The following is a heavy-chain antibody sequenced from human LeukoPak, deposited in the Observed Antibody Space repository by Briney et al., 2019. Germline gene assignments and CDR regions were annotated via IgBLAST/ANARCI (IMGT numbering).Heavy chain of an antibody. V-gene: IGHV1-18*01. J-gene: IGHJ4*02. Sequence: ASVKVSCKASGYTFTRYGISWVRQAPGQGLEWIGWITGYNGNANYAQKVQGRVTMTTDTSTSTAYMELRSLRSDDTAVYYCARERVEYQLLSKREVYHFDYWGQGILVTVSS. CDR2: ITGYNGNA. CDR3: ARERVEYQLLSKREVYHFDY. D-gene: IGHD2-2*01. CDR1: GYTFTRYG.